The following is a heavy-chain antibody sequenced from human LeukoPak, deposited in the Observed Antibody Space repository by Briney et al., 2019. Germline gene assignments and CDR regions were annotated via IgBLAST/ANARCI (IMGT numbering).Heavy chain of an antibody. J-gene: IGHJ5*02. CDR3: AKPNWNPESDWFDP. Sequence: GGSLRLSCAASGFTFSTSAMNWVRQAPGKGLEWVSGISGSGTSTYYADSVKGRFTISRDNSKSTLFLQMNSLRAEDTAVYYCAKPNWNPESDWFDPWGQGTLVTVSS. D-gene: IGHD1-1*01. CDR2: ISGSGTST. CDR1: GFTFSTSA. V-gene: IGHV3-23*01.